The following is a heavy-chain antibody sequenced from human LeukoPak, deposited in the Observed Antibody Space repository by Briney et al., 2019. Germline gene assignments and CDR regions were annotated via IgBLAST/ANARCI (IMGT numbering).Heavy chain of an antibody. J-gene: IGHJ4*02. CDR3: ARDERFGDHALV. CDR2: INHSGST. Sequence: SETLSLTCAVYGGSFSGYYWSWIRQPPGKGLEWIGEINHSGSTNYNPSLKSRVTISVDTSKNQFSLKLSSVTAADTAVYYCARDERFGDHALVWGQGTLVTVSS. V-gene: IGHV4-34*01. CDR1: GGSFSGYY. D-gene: IGHD3-10*01.